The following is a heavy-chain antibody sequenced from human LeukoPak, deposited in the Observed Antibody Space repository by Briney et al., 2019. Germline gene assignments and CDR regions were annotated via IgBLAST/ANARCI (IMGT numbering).Heavy chain of an antibody. CDR2: KYYRSKWYN. Sequence: SQTLSLTCAISGDSVSSNSAAWNWIGQAPAGGLEWLGRKYYRSKWYNDYAVSVKSRITINPDTSKNQFALQLNAVTPEDTAVYYCARGKGGYGMDVWGQGTTVTVSS. D-gene: IGHD2-15*01. CDR1: GDSVSSNSAA. J-gene: IGHJ6*02. CDR3: ARGKGGYGMDV. V-gene: IGHV6-1*01.